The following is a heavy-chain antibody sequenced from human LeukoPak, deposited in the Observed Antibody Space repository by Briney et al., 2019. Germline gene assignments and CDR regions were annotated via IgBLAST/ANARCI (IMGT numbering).Heavy chain of an antibody. CDR3: ARDEWGDAFDI. J-gene: IGHJ3*02. CDR2: ISSSSSYI. Sequence: GGSLRLSCAASGFTFSSYSMNWVRQAPGKGLEWVSSISSSSSYIHSADSVRGRFTISRDNAKNSLFLQMNSLRAEGTAVYYCARDEWGDAFDIWGQGTMVTVFS. D-gene: IGHD1-26*01. CDR1: GFTFSSYS. V-gene: IGHV3-21*01.